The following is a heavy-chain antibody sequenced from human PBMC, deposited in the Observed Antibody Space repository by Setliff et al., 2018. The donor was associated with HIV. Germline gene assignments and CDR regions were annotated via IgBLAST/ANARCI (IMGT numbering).Heavy chain of an antibody. CDR2: IWPDDSDT. V-gene: IGHV5-51*01. J-gene: IGHJ4*02. CDR1: GYIFTNYW. CDR3: ARHGQYGSGSYYDFWTPDS. Sequence: GESLKISCKASGYIFTNYWVGWVRQMPGNGLEWMGLIWPDDSDTMYSPSFQGQVTVSADKSISTTYLQWTSLKAPDTAMYYCARHGQYGSGSYYDFWTPDSWGQGTLVTVSS. D-gene: IGHD3-10*01.